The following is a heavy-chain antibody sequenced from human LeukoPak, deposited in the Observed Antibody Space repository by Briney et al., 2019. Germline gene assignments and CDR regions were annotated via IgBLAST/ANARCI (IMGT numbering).Heavy chain of an antibody. Sequence: GGSLRLSCAASGFTFSSYSMNWVRQAPGKGLEWVSSISSSSSYIYYADSVKGRFTISRDNAKNSLYLQMNSLRAEDTAVYYCARDRRHYYDSSGYSDYWGQGTLVTVSS. V-gene: IGHV3-21*04. D-gene: IGHD3-22*01. J-gene: IGHJ4*02. CDR1: GFTFSSYS. CDR3: ARDRRHYYDSSGYSDY. CDR2: ISSSSSYI.